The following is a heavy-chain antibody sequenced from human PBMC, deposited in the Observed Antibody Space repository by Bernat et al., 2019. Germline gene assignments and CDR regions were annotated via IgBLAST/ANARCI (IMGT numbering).Heavy chain of an antibody. J-gene: IGHJ4*02. V-gene: IGHV3-23*04. CDR3: AKDREVPLFDC. Sequence: EVQLVESGGGLVQPGGSLRLSCAASGFTFGSYGMSWVRQPPGKGLEWVSFISGSGNTYYSDPVKGRFTISRDNSKNTLFLQINSLRAEDTAVYYCAKDREVPLFDCWGQGTLVTVSS. CDR1: GFTFGSYG. CDR2: ISGSGNT. D-gene: IGHD2-2*01.